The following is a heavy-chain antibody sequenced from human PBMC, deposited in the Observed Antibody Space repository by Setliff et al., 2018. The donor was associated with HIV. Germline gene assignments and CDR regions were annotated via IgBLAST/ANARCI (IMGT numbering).Heavy chain of an antibody. CDR1: GGSISSYY. CDR3: ARLRTTTVTAPFEY. Sequence: PSETLSLTCTVSGGSISSYYWSWIRQPPGKGLEWIGYIYYSGSTNYNPSLKSRVTISVDTSKNQFSLKLSSVTAADTAIYYCARLRTTTVTAPFEYWGQGTLVTVSS. J-gene: IGHJ4*02. V-gene: IGHV4-59*08. CDR2: IYYSGST. D-gene: IGHD4-4*01.